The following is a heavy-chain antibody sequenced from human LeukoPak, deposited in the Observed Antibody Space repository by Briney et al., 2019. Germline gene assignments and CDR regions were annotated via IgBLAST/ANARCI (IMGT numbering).Heavy chain of an antibody. Sequence: PGASLRLSCAASGFTFSSYAMSWVRQAPGKGLEWVSGISGSGGSTYYADSVKGRFTISGDNSKNTLYLQMNSLRAEDTAVYYCAKPPAYYYDSSGYSPFDYWGQGTLVTVSS. V-gene: IGHV3-23*01. J-gene: IGHJ4*02. D-gene: IGHD3-22*01. CDR3: AKPPAYYYDSSGYSPFDY. CDR2: ISGSGGST. CDR1: GFTFSSYA.